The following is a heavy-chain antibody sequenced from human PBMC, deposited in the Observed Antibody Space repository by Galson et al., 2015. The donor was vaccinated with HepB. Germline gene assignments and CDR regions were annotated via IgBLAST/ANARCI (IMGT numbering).Heavy chain of an antibody. D-gene: IGHD3-10*01. V-gene: IGHV3-11*01. CDR1: DFTLSDYY. CDR2: ISTSGITI. CDR3: ARDPDYYDLGSPVDI. J-gene: IGHJ3*02. Sequence: SLRLSCAASDFTLSDYYMSWIRQAPGKGLEFISYISTSGITIFYADSVKSRFTISRDNAKNSLYLHMSALRAEDTAVYYCARDPDYYDLGSPVDIWGRGTMVTVSS.